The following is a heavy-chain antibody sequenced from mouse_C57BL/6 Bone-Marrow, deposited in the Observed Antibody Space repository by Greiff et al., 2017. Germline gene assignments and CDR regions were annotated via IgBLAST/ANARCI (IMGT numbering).Heavy chain of an antibody. J-gene: IGHJ2*01. Sequence: ASGYTFTDYYINWVKQRPGQGLEWIARIYPGSGNTYYNEKFKGKATLTAEKSSSTAYMQLSSLTSEDSAVYFCARSAGPFDYWGQGTTLTVSS. V-gene: IGHV1-76*01. D-gene: IGHD1-2*01. CDR1: GYTFTDYY. CDR2: IYPGSGNT. CDR3: ARSAGPFDY.